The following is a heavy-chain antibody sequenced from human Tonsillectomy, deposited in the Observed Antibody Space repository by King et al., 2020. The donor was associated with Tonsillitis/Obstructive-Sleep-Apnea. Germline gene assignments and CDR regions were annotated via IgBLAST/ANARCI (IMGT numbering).Heavy chain of an antibody. D-gene: IGHD4-17*01. V-gene: IGHV4-4*02. CDR2: VYHSGST. CDR3: AREGFGDYEPHFDY. CDR1: GGSIRSNNW. Sequence: QLQESGPGLVKPSGTLSLTCAVSGGSIRSNNWWSWVRQPPGKGLEWFGEVYHSGSTNYNPSLKSRVPMSVEKSKNQFSLKVNSVTAADTAVYYCAREGFGDYEPHFDYWGQGALVTVAS. J-gene: IGHJ4*02.